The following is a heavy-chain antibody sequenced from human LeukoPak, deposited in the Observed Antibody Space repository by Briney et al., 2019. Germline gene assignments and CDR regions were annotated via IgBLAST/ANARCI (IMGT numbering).Heavy chain of an antibody. CDR2: IKQDGSEK. V-gene: IGHV3-7*01. J-gene: IGHJ4*02. CDR3: ARAKYSSGRRKAAFFDY. Sequence: GGSLRLSFAASGFTFSSYWMSWVRQAPGKGLEWVANIKQDGSEKYYVDSVKGRFTISRDNAKNSLYLQMNSLRAEDTAVYYCARAKYSSGRRKAAFFDYWGQGTLVTVSS. CDR1: GFTFSSYW. D-gene: IGHD3-10*01.